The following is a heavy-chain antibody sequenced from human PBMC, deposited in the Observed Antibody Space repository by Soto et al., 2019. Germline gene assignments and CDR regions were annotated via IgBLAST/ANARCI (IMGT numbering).Heavy chain of an antibody. CDR2: IYHSGST. J-gene: IGHJ3*02. V-gene: IGHV4-30-2*01. CDR3: ARSTWGAMGAFDI. D-gene: IGHD7-27*01. CDR1: SYSISTRRYY. Sequence: PSESLSLTYAVSSYSISTRRYYWSRIRLAPGKGLEWIWYIYHSGSTYYNPSLRSRVTFSVDRSKNQFSLRLRSLTAADTAVYYCARSTWGAMGAFDIWGQGTMDT.